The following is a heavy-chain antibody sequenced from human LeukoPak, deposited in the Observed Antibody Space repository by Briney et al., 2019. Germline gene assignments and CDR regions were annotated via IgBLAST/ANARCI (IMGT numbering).Heavy chain of an antibody. CDR1: GFTFSSYW. CDR3: ARVRGSYCLDY. J-gene: IGHJ4*02. Sequence: GGPLRLSCAASGFTFSSYWMTWVRQAPGKGLEWVANIKQDGSEKYYVDSVKGRFTISRDNAKNSLYLQMNSLRAEDTAVYYCARVRGSYCLDYWGQGTLVTVSS. CDR2: IKQDGSEK. V-gene: IGHV3-7*01. D-gene: IGHD1-26*01.